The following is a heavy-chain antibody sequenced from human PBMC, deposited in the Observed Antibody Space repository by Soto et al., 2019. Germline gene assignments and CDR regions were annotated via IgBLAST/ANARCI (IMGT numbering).Heavy chain of an antibody. J-gene: IGHJ5*02. CDR3: ARPFGSGSYYSPFDP. CDR2: IDPSDSYT. Sequence: GESLKISCKGSGYSFTSYWISWVRQMPGKGLEWMGRIDPSDSYTNYSPSFQGHVTISADKSISTAYLQWSSLKASDTAMYYCARPFGSGSYYSPFDPWGQGTLVTVSS. D-gene: IGHD3-10*01. CDR1: GYSFTSYW. V-gene: IGHV5-10-1*01.